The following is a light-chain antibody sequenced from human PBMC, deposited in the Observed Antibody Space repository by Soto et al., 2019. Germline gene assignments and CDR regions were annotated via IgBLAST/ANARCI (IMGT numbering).Light chain of an antibody. CDR2: ATS. CDR1: QSVDSTY. J-gene: IGKJ2*01. V-gene: IGKV3-20*01. Sequence: EIVLTQSPGTLSLSPGERATLSCRASQSVDSTYLAWYQQKPDQSPRLLIYATSTRAAGSPDRFSGSGSGTGFTLTISRLEPDDVAVYYCQQYDTSPPMYTFGQGTKVEIK. CDR3: QQYDTSPPMYT.